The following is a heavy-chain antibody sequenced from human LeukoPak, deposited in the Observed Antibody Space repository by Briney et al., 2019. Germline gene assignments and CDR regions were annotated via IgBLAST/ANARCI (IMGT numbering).Heavy chain of an antibody. CDR1: GYRFTNYW. V-gene: IGHV5-51*01. J-gene: IGHJ5*02. Sequence: GESLKISCKGSGYRFTNYWIGWVRQMPEKGLEWMGIIYPGDSDARYSPSFQGQVTISTDKSISTAYLQWSSLKASDTAMYYCARHIELGYCSSISCYAPFDPWGQGTLVTVSS. CDR3: ARHIELGYCSSISCYAPFDP. D-gene: IGHD2-2*01. CDR2: IYPGDSDA.